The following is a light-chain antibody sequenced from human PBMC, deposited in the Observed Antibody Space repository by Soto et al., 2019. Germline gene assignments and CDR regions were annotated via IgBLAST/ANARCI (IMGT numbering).Light chain of an antibody. CDR3: AAWDDSLSGVV. Sequence: QSVLTQPPSASGTPGQRVTISCSGSSSNIGSNYVYWYQQLPGTAPKLLIYRNNQWPSGVPDRFSGSNSGTSASLAISGLRSEDEADYYCAAWDDSLSGVVFGGGTKLTVL. CDR2: RNN. CDR1: SSNIGSNY. V-gene: IGLV1-47*01. J-gene: IGLJ2*01.